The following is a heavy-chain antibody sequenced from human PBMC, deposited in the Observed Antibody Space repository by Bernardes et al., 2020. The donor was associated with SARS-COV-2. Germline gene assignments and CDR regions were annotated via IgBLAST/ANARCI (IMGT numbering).Heavy chain of an antibody. CDR1: GGSISSYY. Sequence: SETLSLTCTVSGGSISSYYWSWIRQPPGKGLEWIGYIYYSGSTNYNPSLKSRVTISVDTSKNQFSLKLSSVTAADTAVYYCARAVGEYYYDSSGYFRENWFDPWGQGTLVTVSS. CDR3: ARAVGEYYYDSSGYFRENWFDP. D-gene: IGHD3-22*01. J-gene: IGHJ5*02. CDR2: IYYSGST. V-gene: IGHV4-59*01.